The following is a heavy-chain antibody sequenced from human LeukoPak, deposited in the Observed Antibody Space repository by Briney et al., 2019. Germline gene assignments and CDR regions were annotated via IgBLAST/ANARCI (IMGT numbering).Heavy chain of an antibody. J-gene: IGHJ3*02. V-gene: IGHV4-4*02. Sequence: SETLSLTCAVSGGSISSSNWWSWIRQPPGKGLEWIGEIYHSGSTNYNPSLKSRVTISVDKSKTQFSLKLSSVTAADTAVYYCAKSNGYGLVDIWGQGTMVTVSS. CDR3: AKSNGYGLVDI. CDR2: IYHSGST. CDR1: GGSISSSNW. D-gene: IGHD3-10*01.